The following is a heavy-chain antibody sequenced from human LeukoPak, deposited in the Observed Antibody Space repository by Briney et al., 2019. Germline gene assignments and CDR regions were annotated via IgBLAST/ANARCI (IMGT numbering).Heavy chain of an antibody. J-gene: IGHJ4*02. V-gene: IGHV1-2*02. CDR2: INPNSGGT. CDR1: GYTFTGYY. Sequence: ASVKVSCKASGYTFTGYYMHWVRQAPGQGLEWMGWINPNSGGTNYAQKFQGRVTMTRDTSISTAYMELSRLRSDDTAVYYCARDSAGYSSGWPMGYWGQGTLVTVSS. CDR3: ARDSAGYSSGWPMGY. D-gene: IGHD6-19*01.